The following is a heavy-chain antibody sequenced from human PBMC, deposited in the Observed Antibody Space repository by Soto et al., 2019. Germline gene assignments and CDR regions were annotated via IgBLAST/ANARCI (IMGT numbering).Heavy chain of an antibody. J-gene: IGHJ4*02. V-gene: IGHV3-23*01. CDR1: GFTFSSYA. D-gene: IGHD3-3*01. CDR3: AKEVDFWSGYNQFDY. CDR2: ISGIGGST. Sequence: EVQLLESGGALVQPGGSLRLSCAASGFTFSSYAMNWVRQAPGKGLEWVSSISGIGGSTDYADSVKGRFTISRDNSKNTLYLQMSSLRAEDTAVYYCAKEVDFWSGYNQFDYWGQGTLVTVSS.